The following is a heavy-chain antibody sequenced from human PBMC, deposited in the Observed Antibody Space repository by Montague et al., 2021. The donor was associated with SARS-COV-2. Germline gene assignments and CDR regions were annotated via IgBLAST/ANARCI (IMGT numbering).Heavy chain of an antibody. J-gene: IGHJ6*03. CDR3: ARLGDGVVPSPILGVGPYYSYYCMDX. CDR2: INHGGST. D-gene: IGHD3-10*01. Sequence: SETLSLTCAVHGGSFSTYSWNWICQPPGKGLEWIGEINHGGSTNYNPSLKSRVTISADTSKNQFSLKLTSVAAADTAVYYCARLGDGVVPSPILGVGPYYSYYCMDXWGKGTTVTVSS. V-gene: IGHV4-34*01. CDR1: GGSFSTYS.